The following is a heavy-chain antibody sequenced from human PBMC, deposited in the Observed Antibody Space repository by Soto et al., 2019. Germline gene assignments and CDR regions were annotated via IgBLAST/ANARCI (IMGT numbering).Heavy chain of an antibody. Sequence: QVQLVQSGVEVKKPGASVKVSCKASGYTFTSYGISWVRQAPGQGLEWMGWISAYNGETSYAQKLQGRVTMTTDASTSTADMELRSLRSDDTAVYYCARVGPIAAAGFGHWGQGTLVTVSS. CDR3: ARVGPIAAAGFGH. V-gene: IGHV1-18*01. CDR1: GYTFTSYG. CDR2: ISAYNGET. D-gene: IGHD6-13*01. J-gene: IGHJ4*02.